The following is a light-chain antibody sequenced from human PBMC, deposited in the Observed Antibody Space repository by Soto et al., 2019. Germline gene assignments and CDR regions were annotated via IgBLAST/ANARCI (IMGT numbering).Light chain of an antibody. CDR2: SAS. CDR1: QFVSTN. Sequence: EVVMTQSPATLSVSPGERATLSCRASQFVSTNLAWYQQKPGQAPRLLIYSASTRATGIPARFSGSGSGTEFTLTISSLQSADSAVYYCQPFNNWPPLTFGGGTKVEIK. CDR3: QPFNNWPPLT. J-gene: IGKJ4*01. V-gene: IGKV3-15*01.